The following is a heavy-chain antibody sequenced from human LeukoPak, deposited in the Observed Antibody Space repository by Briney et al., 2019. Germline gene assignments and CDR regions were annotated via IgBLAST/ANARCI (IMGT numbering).Heavy chain of an antibody. Sequence: PGGSLRLSCAASGFTFSSYGMHWVRQAPGKGLEWVAVISYDGSNKYYVDSVKGRFAISRDNSKNTLYLQMNSLRAEDTAVYYCAKGGSGFIDYWGQGTLVTVSS. V-gene: IGHV3-30*18. CDR2: ISYDGSNK. D-gene: IGHD6-19*01. CDR1: GFTFSSYG. J-gene: IGHJ4*02. CDR3: AKGGSGFIDY.